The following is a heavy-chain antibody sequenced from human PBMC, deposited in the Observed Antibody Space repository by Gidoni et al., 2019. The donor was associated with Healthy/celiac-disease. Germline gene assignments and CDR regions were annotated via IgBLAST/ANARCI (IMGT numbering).Heavy chain of an antibody. CDR3: ARDRMWERPYYGMDV. CDR2: ISSSSSYT. D-gene: IGHD1-26*01. Sequence: QVQLVESGGGLVKPGGSLRLSCEALGFTFRDYYMSWIRQAPGKGLEWVSYISSSSSYTNYADSVKGRFTISRDNAKNSLYLQMNSLRAGDTAVYYCARDRMWERPYYGMDVWGQGTTVTVSS. V-gene: IGHV3-11*05. J-gene: IGHJ6*02. CDR1: GFTFRDYY.